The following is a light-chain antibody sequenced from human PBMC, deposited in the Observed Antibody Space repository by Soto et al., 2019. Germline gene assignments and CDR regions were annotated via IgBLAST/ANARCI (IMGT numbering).Light chain of an antibody. V-gene: IGLV2-8*01. CDR3: TSYAGGNNV. CDR2: EVN. J-gene: IGLJ1*01. CDR1: SSDVGGYNY. Sequence: QSALTQPPSASGSPGQSVTISCTGTSSDVGGYNYVSWYQQYPGKVPKLMVYEVNKRPSGVLDRFSGSKSGNTASLTVSGLQADDEADYYCTSYAGGNNVFGTGTKLTVL.